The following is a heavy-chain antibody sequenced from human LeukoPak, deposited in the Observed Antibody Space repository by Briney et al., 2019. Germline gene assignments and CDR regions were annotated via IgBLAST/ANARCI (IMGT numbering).Heavy chain of an antibody. D-gene: IGHD3-9*01. J-gene: IGHJ4*02. CDR1: GFTFSSYG. CDR2: ISYDGSNK. Sequence: PGGSLRLSCAASGFTFSSYGMHWVRQAPGKGLEWVAVISYDGSNKYYADSVKGRFTISRDNAKNSLYLQMNSLRAEDTAVYYCARLGRYFDWLLVDYWGQGTLVTVSS. V-gene: IGHV3-30*03. CDR3: ARLGRYFDWLLVDY.